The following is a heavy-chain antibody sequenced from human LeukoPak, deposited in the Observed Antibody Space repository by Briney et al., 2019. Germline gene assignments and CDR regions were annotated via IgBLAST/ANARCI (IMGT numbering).Heavy chain of an antibody. V-gene: IGHV1-69*13. CDR1: GGTFSSYA. CDR2: IIPIFGTA. Sequence: SVKVSCKASGGTFSSYAISWVRQAPGQGLEWMGGIIPIFGTANYAQKFQGRVTITADESTSTAYMELSSLRSEDTAVYYCARDISSGWFQNNWFDPWGQGTLVTVSS. CDR3: ARDISSGWFQNNWFDP. J-gene: IGHJ5*02. D-gene: IGHD6-19*01.